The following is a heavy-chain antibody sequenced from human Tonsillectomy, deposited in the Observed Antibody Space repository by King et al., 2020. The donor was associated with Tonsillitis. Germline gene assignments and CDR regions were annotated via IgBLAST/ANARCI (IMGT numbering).Heavy chain of an antibody. CDR1: GYSFTSYW. D-gene: IGHD3-10*01. CDR2: IYPGDSDT. CDR3: ARHVRLRGSGSYYQDY. V-gene: IGHV5-51*01. J-gene: IGHJ4*02. Sequence: QLVQSGAEVKKPGESLKISCKGSGYSFTSYWIGWVRQMPGKGLEWMGIIYPGDSDTRYSPSFQGQVTISADKSISTAYLQWSSLKASATAMYYCARHVRLRGSGSYYQDYWGQGTLVTVSS.